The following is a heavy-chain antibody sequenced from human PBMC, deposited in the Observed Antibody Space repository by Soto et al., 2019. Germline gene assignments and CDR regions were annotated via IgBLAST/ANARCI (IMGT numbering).Heavy chain of an antibody. Sequence: GEALKISCKGSGHIFSNYWIGWVRQMPGKGLEWMGIIYPGDSDTRYSPSFQGQVTITVDKSINTAYLQWSRLKASDTAMYYCARQRSWGTSGYYYFENWGQGTLDTVSS. CDR2: IYPGDSDT. J-gene: IGHJ4*02. V-gene: IGHV5-51*01. CDR3: ARQRSWGTSGYYYFEN. CDR1: GHIFSNYW. D-gene: IGHD3-22*01.